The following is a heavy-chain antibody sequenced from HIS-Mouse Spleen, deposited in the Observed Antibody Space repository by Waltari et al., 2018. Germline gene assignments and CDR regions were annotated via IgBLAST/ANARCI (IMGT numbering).Heavy chain of an antibody. D-gene: IGHD6-13*01. CDR1: GGPISSISYY. J-gene: IGHJ2*01. V-gene: IGHV4-39*07. CDR2: IYYSGST. Sequence: QLQLQESGPGLVKPSETLSLTCTVSGGPISSISYYLGWIPQPPGKGLGWIGSIYYSGSTYYNPSLKSRVTISVDTSKNQFSLKLSSVTAADTAVYYCAREIPYSSSWYDWYFDLWGRGTLVTVSS. CDR3: AREIPYSSSWYDWYFDL.